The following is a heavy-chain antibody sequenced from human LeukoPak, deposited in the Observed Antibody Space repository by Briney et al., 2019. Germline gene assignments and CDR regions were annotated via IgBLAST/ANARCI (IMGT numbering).Heavy chain of an antibody. J-gene: IGHJ4*02. V-gene: IGHV4-34*01. D-gene: IGHD4-17*01. CDR2: INHSGST. Sequence: SETLSLTCAVYGGSFSGYYWSWIRQPPGKGLEWIGEINHSGSTNYNPSLKSRVTISVDTSKNQFSLKLSSVTAADTAVHYCAKEGDYALFDYWGQGTLVTVSS. CDR1: GGSFSGYY. CDR3: AKEGDYALFDY.